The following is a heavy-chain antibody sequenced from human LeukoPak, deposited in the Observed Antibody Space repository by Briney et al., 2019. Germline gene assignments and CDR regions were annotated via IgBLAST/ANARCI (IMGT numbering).Heavy chain of an antibody. CDR3: AAGGITGTTWTFYYYYYGMDV. J-gene: IGHJ6*02. D-gene: IGHD1-7*01. V-gene: IGHV1-58*02. CDR2: IVVGSGNT. Sequence: GTSVKASCKASGFTFTSSAMQWVRQARGQRLEWIGWIVVGSGNTNYAQKFQERVTITRDMSTSTAYMELSSLRSEDTAVYYCAAGGITGTTWTFYYYYYGMDVWGQGTTVTVSS. CDR1: GFTFTSSA.